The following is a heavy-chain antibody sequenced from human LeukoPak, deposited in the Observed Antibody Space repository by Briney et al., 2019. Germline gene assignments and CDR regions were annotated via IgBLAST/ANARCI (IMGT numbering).Heavy chain of an antibody. Sequence: ASVKVSCKASGYTFTGSYMHWVRQAPGQGLEWMGWINPNSGDTNYAQKFQGRVTMTRDTSINTAYMELSRLRSDDTAVYYCARDFYYDYTGSYFFVRGQYYFDSWGQGTLVTVSS. D-gene: IGHD3-22*01. CDR2: INPNSGDT. CDR1: GYTFTGSY. CDR3: ARDFYYDYTGSYFFVRGQYYFDS. J-gene: IGHJ4*02. V-gene: IGHV1-2*02.